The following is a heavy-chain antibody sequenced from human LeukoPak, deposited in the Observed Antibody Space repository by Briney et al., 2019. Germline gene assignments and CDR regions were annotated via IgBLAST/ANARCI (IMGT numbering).Heavy chain of an antibody. CDR1: GYTFTSYD. Sequence: ASVKVSCKASGYTFTSYDINWVRQATGQGLEWMGWMNPNSGNTGYAQKFQGRVTITRNTSISTAYMELSSLRSEDTAVYYCARAPLGDFWSGYSPTDVEYAFDIWGQGTMVTVSS. CDR3: ARAPLGDFWSGYSPTDVEYAFDI. J-gene: IGHJ3*02. CDR2: MNPNSGNT. V-gene: IGHV1-8*03. D-gene: IGHD3-3*01.